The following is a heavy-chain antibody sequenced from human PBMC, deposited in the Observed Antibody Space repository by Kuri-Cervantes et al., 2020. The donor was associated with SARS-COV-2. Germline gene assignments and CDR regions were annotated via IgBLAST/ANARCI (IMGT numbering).Heavy chain of an antibody. CDR1: GFTFSSYS. V-gene: IGHV3-30*02. Sequence: GGSLRLSCAASGFTFSSYSMNWVRQAPGKGLEWVAFIRYDGSNKYYADSVKGRFTISRDNSKNTLYLQMNSLGAEDTAVYYCARDLTDGGNWGNWFDPWGQGTLVTVSS. CDR3: ARDLTDGGNWGNWFDP. J-gene: IGHJ5*02. CDR2: IRYDGSNK. D-gene: IGHD4-23*01.